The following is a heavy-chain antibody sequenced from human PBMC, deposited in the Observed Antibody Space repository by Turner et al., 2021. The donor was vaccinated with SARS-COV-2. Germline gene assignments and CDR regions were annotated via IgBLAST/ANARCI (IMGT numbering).Heavy chain of an antibody. V-gene: IGHV3-74*01. CDR3: ARDQRDSVIWSGYGAFDI. D-gene: IGHD3-3*01. CDR1: GFTFSSYW. CDR2: INSDGSFT. J-gene: IGHJ3*02. Sequence: EVQLVESGGGLVQPGGSLRLPCAASGFTFSSYWIHWVRQAPGKGLVWVSHINSDGSFTSYADSVKGRFTISRDNAKNTLYLQMNSLRAEDTAVYYCARDQRDSVIWSGYGAFDIWGQGTMVTVSS.